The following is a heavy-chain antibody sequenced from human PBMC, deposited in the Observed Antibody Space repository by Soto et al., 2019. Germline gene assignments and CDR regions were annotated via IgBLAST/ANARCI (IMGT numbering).Heavy chain of an antibody. D-gene: IGHD4-4*01. CDR1: GGSVSSGSYY. Sequence: SETLSLTCTVSGGSVSSGSYYWSWIRQPPGKGLEWIGYIYYSGSTNYNPSLKSRVTISVDTSKNQFSLKLSSVTAADTAVYYCARIRRGTVTTFYFDYWGQGTLVTVSS. CDR2: IYYSGST. V-gene: IGHV4-61*01. CDR3: ARIRRGTVTTFYFDY. J-gene: IGHJ4*02.